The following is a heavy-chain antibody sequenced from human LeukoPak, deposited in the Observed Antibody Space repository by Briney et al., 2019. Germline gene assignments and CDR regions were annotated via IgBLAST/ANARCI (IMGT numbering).Heavy chain of an antibody. Sequence: PSETLSLTCTVSGGSISSYYWSWIRQPPGKGLEWIGYINYSGTTNYNPSLKSRVTISVATSKNQFSLNLSSVTAADTAVYYRARGGGGEYSCGWYDYWGQGTLVTVSS. V-gene: IGHV4-59*01. J-gene: IGHJ4*02. CDR3: ARGGGGEYSCGWYDY. CDR2: INYSGTT. D-gene: IGHD6-19*01. CDR1: GGSISSYY.